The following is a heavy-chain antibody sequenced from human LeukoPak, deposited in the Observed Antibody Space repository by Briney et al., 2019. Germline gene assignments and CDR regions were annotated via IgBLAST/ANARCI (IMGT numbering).Heavy chain of an antibody. D-gene: IGHD3-10*01. CDR1: GFTFSSYG. V-gene: IGHV3-30*02. Sequence: GGSLRLSCAASGFTFSSYGMHWVRQAPGKGLEWVAFIRYDGSNKYYADSVKGRFTISRDNAKNSLYLQMNSLRAEDTAVYYCARVLKGIYPRFDPWGQGTLVTVSS. J-gene: IGHJ5*02. CDR2: IRYDGSNK. CDR3: ARVLKGIYPRFDP.